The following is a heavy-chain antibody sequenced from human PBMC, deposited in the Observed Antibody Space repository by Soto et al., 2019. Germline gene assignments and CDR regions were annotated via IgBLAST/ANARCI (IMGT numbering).Heavy chain of an antibody. V-gene: IGHV3-21*01. Sequence: GGSLRLSCAASGFTFSSYGMNWVRQAPGKGLEWVSSISSSSSYIYYADSVRGRFTISRDNAKNSLYLQMNSLRAEDTAVYYCARYSGSPLGMDVWGQGTTVTVSS. CDR3: ARYSGSPLGMDV. D-gene: IGHD1-26*01. CDR2: ISSSSSYI. J-gene: IGHJ6*02. CDR1: GFTFSSYG.